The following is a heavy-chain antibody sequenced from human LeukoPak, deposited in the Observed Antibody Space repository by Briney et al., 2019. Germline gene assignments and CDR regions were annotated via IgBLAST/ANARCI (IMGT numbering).Heavy chain of an antibody. CDR3: AREGKGIAAGYYFDY. V-gene: IGHV3-7*01. CDR2: IKQDGSEK. D-gene: IGHD6-13*01. Sequence: PGGSLRLSCAASGFTFSSYWMSWVRQAPGKGLEWVANIKQDGSEKYYVESVKGRFTISRDNAKNSLYLQMNSLRAEDTAVYYCAREGKGIAAGYYFDYWGQGTLVTVSS. CDR1: GFTFSSYW. J-gene: IGHJ4*02.